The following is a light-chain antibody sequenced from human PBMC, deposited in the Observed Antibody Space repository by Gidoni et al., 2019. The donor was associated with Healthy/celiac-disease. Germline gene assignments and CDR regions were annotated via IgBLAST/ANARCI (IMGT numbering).Light chain of an antibody. CDR1: QSISSY. J-gene: IGKJ1*01. CDR3: QQSYSTPT. CDR2: AAS. Sequence: DIQMPQSPSSLSASVGDRVTITCRASQSISSYLNWYQQKPGKAPKLLIYAASSLQSGVPSRFSGSGSGTDFTLTTSSLQPEDFATYYCQQSYSTPTFGQGTKVEIK. V-gene: IGKV1-39*01.